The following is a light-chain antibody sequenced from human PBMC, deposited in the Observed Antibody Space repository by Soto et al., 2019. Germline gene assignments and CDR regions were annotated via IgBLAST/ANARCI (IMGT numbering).Light chain of an antibody. CDR3: CSYAGSSTFHYV. CDR1: SSDVGSYNL. J-gene: IGLJ1*01. Sequence: QSVLTQPASVSGSPGQSITISCPGTSSDVGSYNLVSWYQQHPGKAPKLMIYEGSKRPSGVSNRFSGSKSGNTASLTISGLQAEDEADYYCCSYAGSSTFHYVFGTGTKVTVL. V-gene: IGLV2-23*01. CDR2: EGS.